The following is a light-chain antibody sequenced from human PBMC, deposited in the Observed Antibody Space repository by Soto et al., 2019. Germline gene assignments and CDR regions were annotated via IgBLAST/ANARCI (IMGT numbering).Light chain of an antibody. V-gene: IGLV1-40*01. J-gene: IGLJ2*01. CDR1: SSNIGTGYD. CDR2: ANT. Sequence: QSVLTQPPSVSGAPGQRVTISCTGSSSNIGTGYDVHWYQQLPGTAPRLLIFANTKRPSGVPDRFSASKSGTSASLAITDLQAEDEADYDCQSYDSSLSGSVFGGGTKLTVL. CDR3: QSYDSSLSGSV.